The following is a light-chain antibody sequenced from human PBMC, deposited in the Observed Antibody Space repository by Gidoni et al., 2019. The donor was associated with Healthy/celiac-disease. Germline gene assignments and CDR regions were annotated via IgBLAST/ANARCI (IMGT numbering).Light chain of an antibody. CDR1: QGISSA. V-gene: IGKV1-13*02. Sequence: AIPLTQSPSSLSASVGDRVTITCRASQGISSAFAWYQQKSGKAPKLLIYDASSLESGVPSRFSGSGSGTDFTLTISSLQPEDFATYDCQQFNSYPRTFGQGTKVEIK. CDR2: DAS. CDR3: QQFNSYPRT. J-gene: IGKJ1*01.